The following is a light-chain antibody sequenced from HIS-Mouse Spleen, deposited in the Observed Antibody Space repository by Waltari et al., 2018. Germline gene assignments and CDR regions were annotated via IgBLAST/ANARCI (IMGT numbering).Light chain of an antibody. J-gene: IGKJ4*01. CDR2: WPS. Sequence: DIVMTQSPDSLAVSLGERATINCKSSQSVLYSSNNKNYLTWYQQKPGQPPKPTIYWPSNRESVVTDRFSGSGSATEFTLTIRSLQAEDVDVYYCQKYSSTPLTFGGGTNMEIK. CDR3: QKYSSTPLT. CDR1: QSVLYSSNNKNY. V-gene: IGKV4-1*01.